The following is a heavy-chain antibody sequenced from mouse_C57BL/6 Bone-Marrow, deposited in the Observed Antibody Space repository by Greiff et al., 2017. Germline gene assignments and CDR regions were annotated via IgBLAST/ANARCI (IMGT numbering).Heavy chain of an antibody. V-gene: IGHV5-4*01. Sequence: EVQGVESGGGLVKPGGSLKLSCAASGFTFSSYAMSWVRQTPEKRLEWVATISDGGSYTYYPDNVKGRFTISRDNAKNNLYLQMSHLKSEDTAMYYCARSRKRAIYYGNYVFFDYWGQGTTLTVSS. CDR2: ISDGGSYT. CDR3: ARSRKRAIYYGNYVFFDY. CDR1: GFTFSSYA. J-gene: IGHJ2*01. D-gene: IGHD2-1*01.